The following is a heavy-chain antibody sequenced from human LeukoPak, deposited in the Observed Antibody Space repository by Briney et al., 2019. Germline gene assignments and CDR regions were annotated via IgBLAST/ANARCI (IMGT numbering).Heavy chain of an antibody. V-gene: IGHV1-69*04. CDR3: ARPSYSSGMD. Sequence: SVTVSCKASGGTFSSYAISWVRQAPGQGLEWMGRIIPIFSIANYAQKFQGRVTITADKSTSTAYMELSSLRSEDTAVYYCARPSYSSGMDWGQGTLVTVSS. CDR2: IIPIFSIA. D-gene: IGHD6-19*01. J-gene: IGHJ4*02. CDR1: GGTFSSYA.